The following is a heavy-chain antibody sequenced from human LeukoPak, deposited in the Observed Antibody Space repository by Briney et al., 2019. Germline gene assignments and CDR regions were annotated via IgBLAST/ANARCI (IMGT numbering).Heavy chain of an antibody. CDR2: ISSSGRTI. Sequence: GGSLRLSCAASGLTFSDYYMTWIRQAPGKGLEWVSYISSSGRTIYYAATVKGRFTISRHNAKNSLSLQMNSLRAEDTALYYCARDWSGQSYDYWGQGTLVTVSS. CDR1: GLTFSDYY. J-gene: IGHJ4*02. D-gene: IGHD3-3*01. V-gene: IGHV3-11*04. CDR3: ARDWSGQSYDY.